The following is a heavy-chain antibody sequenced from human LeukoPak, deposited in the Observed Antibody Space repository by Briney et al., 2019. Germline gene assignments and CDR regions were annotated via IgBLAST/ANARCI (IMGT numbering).Heavy chain of an antibody. CDR2: ISAYNGNT. D-gene: IGHD3-10*01. Sequence: EASVKVSCKASGYTFTSYGISWVRQAPGQGLEWMGWISAYNGNTNYAQKLQGRVTMTTDTSTSTAYMELRSLRSDDTAVYYCARAEVFITMVRGVVMGVPDYWGQGTLVTVSS. CDR1: GYTFTSYG. CDR3: ARAEVFITMVRGVVMGVPDY. J-gene: IGHJ4*02. V-gene: IGHV1-18*01.